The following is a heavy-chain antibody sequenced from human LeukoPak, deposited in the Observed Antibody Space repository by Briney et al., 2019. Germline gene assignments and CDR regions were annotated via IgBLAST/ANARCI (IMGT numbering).Heavy chain of an antibody. CDR3: ARVGGAGWFDP. CDR2: IYYSGST. Sequence: PSETLSLTCTVSGGSISSGSYYWSWIRQPPGKGLEWIGYIYYSGSTYYNPSLKSRVTISVDTSKNQFSLKLSSVTAADTAVYYCARVGGAGWFDPWGQGTLVTVSS. CDR1: GGSISSGSYY. J-gene: IGHJ5*02. V-gene: IGHV4-30-4*08. D-gene: IGHD3-16*01.